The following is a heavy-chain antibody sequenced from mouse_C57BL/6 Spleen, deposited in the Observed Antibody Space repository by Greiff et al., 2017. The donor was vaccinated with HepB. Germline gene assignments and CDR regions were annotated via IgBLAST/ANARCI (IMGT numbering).Heavy chain of an antibody. Sequence: EVMLVESGGGLVQPGGSMKLSCVASGFTFSNYWMNWVRQSPEKGLEWVAQIRLKSDNYATHYAESVKGRFTISRDYSKSSVYLQMNNLRAEDTRIYYCTAYYSNPYWYCDVWGTETTVTVSS. J-gene: IGHJ1*03. CDR3: TAYYSNPYWYCDV. V-gene: IGHV6-3*01. CDR1: GFTFSNYW. CDR2: IRLKSDNYAT. D-gene: IGHD2-5*01.